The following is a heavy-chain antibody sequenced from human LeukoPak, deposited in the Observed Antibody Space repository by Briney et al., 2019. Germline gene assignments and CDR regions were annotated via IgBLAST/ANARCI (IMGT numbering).Heavy chain of an antibody. V-gene: IGHV4-4*07. CDR3: ARDFKRKEWFGDRNWFDP. CDR1: GGSISSYY. D-gene: IGHD3-10*01. CDR2: IYTSGST. J-gene: IGHJ5*02. Sequence: SETLSLTCTVSGGSISSYYWSWIRQPAGKGLEWIGRIYTSGSTNYNPSLNSRVTMSVDTSKNQFSLKLSSVTAADTAVYYCARDFKRKEWFGDRNWFDPWGQGTLATVSS.